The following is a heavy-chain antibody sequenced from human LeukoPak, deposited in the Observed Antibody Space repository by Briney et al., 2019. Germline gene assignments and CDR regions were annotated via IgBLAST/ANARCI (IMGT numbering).Heavy chain of an antibody. Sequence: SQTLSLTCALSGDSLSSNSAAWKWIRQYRSGGLESQGRTYYRYKWYNDYAVSVKSRITINPDTSKNQFSLQLNSVTPEDTAVYYCAREGYSSGWYMNYWGQGTLVTVSS. CDR3: AREGYSSGWYMNY. D-gene: IGHD6-19*01. J-gene: IGHJ4*02. CDR2: TYYRYKWYN. CDR1: GDSLSSNSAA. V-gene: IGHV6-1*01.